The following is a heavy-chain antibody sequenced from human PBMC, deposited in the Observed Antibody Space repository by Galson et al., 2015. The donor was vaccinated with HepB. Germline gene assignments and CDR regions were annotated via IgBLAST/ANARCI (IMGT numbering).Heavy chain of an antibody. Sequence: TLSLTCTVSGGSIKSGDYYWSWIRQPPGKGLEWIGYIYYSGCSYYNPSLKSRVTISIDTSKNQFSLKLRYVTAADTSVYYCARAMGYSSSWSSYYYSGYGMDVWGRGTTVTVSS. J-gene: IGHJ6*02. D-gene: IGHD6-13*01. V-gene: IGHV4-30-4*01. CDR3: ARAMGYSSSWSSYYYSGYGMDV. CDR1: GGSIKSGDYY. CDR2: IYYSGCS.